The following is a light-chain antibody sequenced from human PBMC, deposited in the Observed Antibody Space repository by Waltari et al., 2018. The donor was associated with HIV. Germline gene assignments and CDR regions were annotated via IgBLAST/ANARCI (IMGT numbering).Light chain of an antibody. Sequence: NFMLTQPHSVSESPGKTVTISCTGSSGSIATNYVQWYQQRPGSAPTTVIYKDDQRPSGVPDRFSGSIDSSSNSASLTISGLKAEDEADYYCQSHDGSHHVVFGGGTRLTVL. V-gene: IGLV6-57*02. CDR3: QSHDGSHHVV. J-gene: IGLJ2*01. CDR1: SGSIATNY. CDR2: KDD.